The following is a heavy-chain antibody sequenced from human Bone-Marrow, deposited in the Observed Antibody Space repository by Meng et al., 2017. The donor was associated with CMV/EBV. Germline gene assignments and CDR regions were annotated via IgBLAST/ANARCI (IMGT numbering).Heavy chain of an antibody. V-gene: IGHV3-43*01. CDR1: GFTFDDYT. CDR3: AKGRKVAYYDFWSGFYGMDV. CDR2: ISWDGGST. D-gene: IGHD3-3*01. Sequence: GGSLRLSCAASGFTFDDYTMHWVRQAPGKGLEWVSLISWDGGSTYYADSVKGRFTISRDNSKNSLYLQMNSLRTEDTALYYCAKGRKVAYYDFWSGFYGMDVWGQGTTVTVSS. J-gene: IGHJ6*02.